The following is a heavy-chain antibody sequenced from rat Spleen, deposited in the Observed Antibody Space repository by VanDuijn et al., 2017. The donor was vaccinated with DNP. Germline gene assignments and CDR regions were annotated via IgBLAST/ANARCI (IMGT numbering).Heavy chain of an antibody. D-gene: IGHD1-2*01. CDR2: IIYDGSRT. V-gene: IGHV5-19*01. CDR1: GFTFSNYG. CDR3: TTDPSYYSSPFAY. J-gene: IGHJ3*01. Sequence: EVQLVESGGGLVQPGRSLKLSCAASGFTFSNYGMHWIRQAPTKGLEWVATIIYDGSRTYYRNSVKGRFTISRDNAKSTLYLQMDSLRSEDTATYYCTTDPSYYSSPFAYWGQGTLVTVSS.